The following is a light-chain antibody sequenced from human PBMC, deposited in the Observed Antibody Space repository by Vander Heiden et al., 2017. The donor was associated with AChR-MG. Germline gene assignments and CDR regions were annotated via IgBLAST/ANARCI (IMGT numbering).Light chain of an antibody. CDR1: SANIGPNT. CDR2: YDN. J-gene: IGLJ3*02. V-gene: IGLV1-44*01. Sequence: QSALTQPPSASGTPGQRVTIACSGCSANIGPNTATCYQQPPATAPTFLISYDNRRPPGVPDRLFGSKTGTTAAMAISGRQDEGEADYHCAEWDDSRSGYVVFGGGTKLTVL. CDR3: AEWDDSRSGYVV.